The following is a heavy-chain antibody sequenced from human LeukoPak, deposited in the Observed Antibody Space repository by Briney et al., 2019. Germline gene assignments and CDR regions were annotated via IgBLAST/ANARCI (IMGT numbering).Heavy chain of an antibody. D-gene: IGHD6-19*01. CDR3: ARARGWLRGGYYFDY. CDR1: GGPISSYY. CDR2: IYYSGST. Sequence: SETLSLTCTVSGGPISSYYWSWIRQPPGKGLEWIGYIYYSGSTNYNPSLKSRVTISVDTSKNQFSLKLSSVTAADTAVYYCARARGWLRGGYYFDYWGQGTLVTVSS. V-gene: IGHV4-59*01. J-gene: IGHJ4*02.